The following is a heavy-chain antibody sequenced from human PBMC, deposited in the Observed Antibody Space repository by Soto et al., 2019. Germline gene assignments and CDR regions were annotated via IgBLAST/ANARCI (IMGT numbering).Heavy chain of an antibody. CDR3: ARFRDYFGV. J-gene: IGHJ4*02. CDR2: IKPDGSEE. Sequence: EEQLVDSGGDLVQPGGSLRLSCVASGFTFSSYWMTWVRQAPGKGLEWVANIKPDGSEENYVDSVEGRFTISRDNVENSLYLQMSHLRVEDTAVYYCARFRDYFGVWGQGTLVTVSS. V-gene: IGHV3-7*01. CDR1: GFTFSSYW. D-gene: IGHD2-21*01.